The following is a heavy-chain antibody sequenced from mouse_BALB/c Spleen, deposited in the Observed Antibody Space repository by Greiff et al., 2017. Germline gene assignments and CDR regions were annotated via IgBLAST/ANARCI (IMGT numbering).Heavy chain of an antibody. CDR3: ARLGDGYVYYFDY. V-gene: IGHV1S137*01. CDR1: GYTFTDYA. Sequence: VKLQESGAELVRPGVSVKISCKGSGYTFTDYAMPWVRQSHAKSLEWIGVISTYYGDASYNQKFKGKATMTVDKSSSTAYMELARLTSEDSAIYYCARLGDGYVYYFDYWGQGTTLTVSS. CDR2: ISTYYGDA. D-gene: IGHD2-3*01. J-gene: IGHJ2*01.